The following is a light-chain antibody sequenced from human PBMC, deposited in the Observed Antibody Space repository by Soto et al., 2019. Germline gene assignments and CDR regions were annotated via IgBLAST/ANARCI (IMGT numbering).Light chain of an antibody. CDR3: CSYAGSYTWV. CDR1: SSDVGGYNY. J-gene: IGLJ3*02. V-gene: IGLV2-11*01. Sequence: QSALTQPRSVSGSPGQSVTISCTGTSSDVGGYNYVSWYQWYPGKAPKLMISDVSKRPSGVPNRFSGSKSGNTASLTISGLQAEDEADYYCCSYAGSYTWVFGGGTKLTVL. CDR2: DVS.